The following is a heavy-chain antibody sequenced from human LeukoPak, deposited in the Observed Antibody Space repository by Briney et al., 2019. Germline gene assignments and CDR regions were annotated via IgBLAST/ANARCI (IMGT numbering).Heavy chain of an antibody. V-gene: IGHV7-4-1*02. D-gene: IGHD2-2*01. Sequence: ASVKVSCKASGYTFTNYAMNWVRQALGQGLEWMGWINTNTGNPTYAQGFTGRFVFSLDTSVSTAYLQISSLKAEDTAVYYCARDYIYCSSTSCLSQDYYYYGMDVWGQGTTVTVSS. CDR1: GYTFTNYA. J-gene: IGHJ6*02. CDR3: ARDYIYCSSTSCLSQDYYYYGMDV. CDR2: INTNTGNP.